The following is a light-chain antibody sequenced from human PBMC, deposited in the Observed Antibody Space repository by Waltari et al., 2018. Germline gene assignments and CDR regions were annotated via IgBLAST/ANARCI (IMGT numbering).Light chain of an antibody. V-gene: IGLV2-8*01. Sequence: QSALTQPPSASGSPGQSVTLSCTGSSTDAGGYNYVSLYQQHPVKAPKVMIYEVNKRPSGVPDRFSGSKSGNTASLTVSGLQAEDEADYYCSSYAGSNNLLFGGGTKLTVL. CDR1: STDAGGYNY. J-gene: IGLJ2*01. CDR2: EVN. CDR3: SSYAGSNNLL.